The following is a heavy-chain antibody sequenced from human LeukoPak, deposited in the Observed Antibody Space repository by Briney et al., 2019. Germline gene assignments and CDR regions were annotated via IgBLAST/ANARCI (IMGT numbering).Heavy chain of an antibody. CDR3: VRAEAYWYGY. D-gene: IGHD2-8*02. V-gene: IGHV3-30-3*01. CDR1: GFSLSSYA. Sequence: GGSLRLSCAASGFSLSSYAVHWVRQAPGKGLEWVSVISSDGNNKYYADSVKGRFTISKDNSKNTLYLQMNSLRTEDTAVYYCVRAEAYWYGYWGQGTLVTVSS. J-gene: IGHJ4*02. CDR2: ISSDGNNK.